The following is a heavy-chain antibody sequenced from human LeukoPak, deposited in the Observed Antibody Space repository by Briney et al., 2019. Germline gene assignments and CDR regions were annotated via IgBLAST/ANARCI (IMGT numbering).Heavy chain of an antibody. D-gene: IGHD4-17*01. Sequence: GASVKVSCKASGYTFTGYYMRWVRQAPGQGLEWMGWINPNSGGTNYAQKFQGRVTMTRDTSISTAYMELSRLRSDDTAVYYCARGNPTNYGAYLYYFDYWGQGTLVTVSS. V-gene: IGHV1-2*02. CDR3: ARGNPTNYGAYLYYFDY. CDR2: INPNSGGT. J-gene: IGHJ4*02. CDR1: GYTFTGYY.